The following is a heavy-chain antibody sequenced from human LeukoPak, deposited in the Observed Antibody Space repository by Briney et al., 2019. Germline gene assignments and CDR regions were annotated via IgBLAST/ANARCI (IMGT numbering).Heavy chain of an antibody. J-gene: IGHJ4*02. CDR3: AREVLAAGKTHDY. D-gene: IGHD6-13*01. CDR1: GFTFSNYW. V-gene: IGHV3-7*01. CDR2: IKQDGSEK. Sequence: GGSLRLSCAASGFTFSNYWMSWVRQAPGKGLEWVANIKQDGSEKYYVDSVKGRFTISRDNAKNSLYLQMNSLTAEDTGVYYCAREVLAAGKTHDYWGQGTLLTVSS.